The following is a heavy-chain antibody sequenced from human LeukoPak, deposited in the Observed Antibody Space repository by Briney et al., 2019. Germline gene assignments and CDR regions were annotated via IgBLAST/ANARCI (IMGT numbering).Heavy chain of an antibody. D-gene: IGHD6-19*01. J-gene: IGHJ4*02. Sequence: ASVKVSCKASGYTFTGYYMHWVRQAPGQGLEWMGWINPNSGGTNYAQKFQGRVTMTRDTSISTAYMELSRLRSDDTAVYYCARDGLSRIAVAGPPDWGQGTLVTVSS. CDR1: GYTFTGYY. CDR3: ARDGLSRIAVAGPPD. CDR2: INPNSGGT. V-gene: IGHV1-2*02.